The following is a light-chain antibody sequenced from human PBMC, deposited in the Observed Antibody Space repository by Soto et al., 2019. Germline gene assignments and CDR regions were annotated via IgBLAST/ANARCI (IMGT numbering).Light chain of an antibody. CDR1: SSDVVSYNV. J-gene: IGLJ1*01. Sequence: QSALTQPASVSGSPGQPITISCTGTSSDVVSYNVVSCHHQHPDKAPILGISNGYGRPSGISYRFSGSKSGNTASLTISGLQGEGEADYDCSAYAVSRTYVCGAGSKVTVL. V-gene: IGLV2-14*03. CDR2: NGY. CDR3: SAYAVSRTYV.